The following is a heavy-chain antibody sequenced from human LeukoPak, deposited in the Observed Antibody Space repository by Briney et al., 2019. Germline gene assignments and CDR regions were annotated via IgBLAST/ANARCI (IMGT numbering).Heavy chain of an antibody. D-gene: IGHD3-16*01. CDR2: ISSSSGYI. CDR3: ARDRGDYVFDY. Sequence: PRGSLRLSCAASGFTFSSYSMNSVRQAPGKGRGWVSSISSSSGYIYYADSVKGRFTISRDNAKNSLYLQMISLRAEDTAVYYCARDRGDYVFDYWGQGTLVIVSS. V-gene: IGHV3-21*01. CDR1: GFTFSSYS. J-gene: IGHJ4*02.